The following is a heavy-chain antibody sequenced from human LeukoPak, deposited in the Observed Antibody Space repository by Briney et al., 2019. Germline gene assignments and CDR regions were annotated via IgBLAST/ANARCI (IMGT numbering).Heavy chain of an antibody. J-gene: IGHJ4*02. CDR3: ARDRLTVAQHVSGFDY. CDR1: GGSFSGYY. CDR2: INHSGST. Sequence: PSETLSLTCAVYGGSFSGYYWSWIRQPPGKGLEWIGEINHSGSTNYNPSLKSRVTISVDTSKNQFSLKLSSVTAADTAVYYCARDRLTVAQHVSGFDYWGQGTLVTVSS. D-gene: IGHD4-23*01. V-gene: IGHV4-34*01.